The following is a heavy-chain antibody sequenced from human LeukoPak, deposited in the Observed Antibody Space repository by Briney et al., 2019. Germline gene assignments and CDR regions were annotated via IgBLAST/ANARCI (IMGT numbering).Heavy chain of an antibody. V-gene: IGHV3-74*01. Sequence: PGGPLRLSCAASGFTFSSYWMHWVRQAAGKGLVWVSRIGGDGSSPSYADSAKGRFTISRDNAKNTLYLQMNSLRTDAAAVYYCAKSKSPYPMDYIFDFWGQGTLVTVSS. CDR2: IGGDGSSP. D-gene: IGHD4-11*01. CDR1: GFTFSSYW. J-gene: IGHJ4*02. CDR3: AKSKSPYPMDYIFDF.